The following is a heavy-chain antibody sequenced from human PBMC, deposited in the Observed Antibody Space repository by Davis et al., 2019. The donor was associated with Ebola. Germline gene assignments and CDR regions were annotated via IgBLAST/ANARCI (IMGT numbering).Heavy chain of an antibody. V-gene: IGHV4-59*01. J-gene: IGHJ4*02. D-gene: IGHD6-13*01. CDR3: ARGAGRYSSSWHGIDY. CDR1: GGSISSYY. Sequence: PGGSLRLSCTVSGGSISSYYWSWIRQPPGKGLEWIGYIYYSGSTNYNPSLKSRVTISVDTSKNQFSLKLSSVTAADTAVYYCARGAGRYSSSWHGIDYWGQGTLVTVSS. CDR2: IYYSGST.